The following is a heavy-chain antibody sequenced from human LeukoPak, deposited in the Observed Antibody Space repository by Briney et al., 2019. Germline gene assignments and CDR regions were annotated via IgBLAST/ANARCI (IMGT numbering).Heavy chain of an antibody. V-gene: IGHV3-11*01. CDR2: ISNSGSTI. CDR3: AKDGLSFNDAFDI. J-gene: IGHJ3*02. CDR1: GFTFSDYY. Sequence: GGSLRLSCAASGFTFSDYYMSWIRQAPGKGLEWVSYISNSGSTIYYPDSVKGRFTISRDNARNSLYLQMNSLRADDTAVYYCAKDGLSFNDAFDIWGQGTMVTVSS.